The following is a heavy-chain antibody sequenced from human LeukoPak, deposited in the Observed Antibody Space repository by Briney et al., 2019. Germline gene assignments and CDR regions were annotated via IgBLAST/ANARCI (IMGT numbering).Heavy chain of an antibody. CDR1: GASASSSH. D-gene: IGHD5-24*01. CDR3: SEGYFEPFDH. V-gene: IGHV4-59*02. Sequence: SETLSLTCPVSGASASSSHWNWIRHLPGKGLEWIGCLSYTGKTDYNPSLTSRVTISLDTPKNQVSLKLKSLTAADTAVYYCSEGYFEPFDHWGQGISVTVSS. J-gene: IGHJ4*02. CDR2: LSYTGKT.